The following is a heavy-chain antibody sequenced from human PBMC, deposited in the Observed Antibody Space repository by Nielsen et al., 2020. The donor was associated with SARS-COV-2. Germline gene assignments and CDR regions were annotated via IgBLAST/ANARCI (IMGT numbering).Heavy chain of an antibody. CDR2: ISSSSSYT. V-gene: IGHV3-11*05. D-gene: IGHD2-15*01. Sequence: WIRQPPGKGLEWVSYISSSSSYTNYADSVKGRFTISRDNAKNSLYLQMNSLRAEDTAVYYCAGDRTCSGGSCYGYYYYGMDVWGQGTTVTVSS. CDR3: AGDRTCSGGSCYGYYYYGMDV. J-gene: IGHJ6*02.